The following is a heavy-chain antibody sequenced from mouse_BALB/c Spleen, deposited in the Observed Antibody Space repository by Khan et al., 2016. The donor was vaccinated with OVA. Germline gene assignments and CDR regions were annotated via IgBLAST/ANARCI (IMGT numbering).Heavy chain of an antibody. D-gene: IGHD2-14*01. CDR1: GYTFTSYV. CDR2: IYPYNDDT. CDR3: AKNYRYDVYFDY. V-gene: IGHV1S136*01. Sequence: VQLKQSGPELVKPGASVKMSCKASGYTFTSYVMHWLRQKPGQGLEWIGYIYPYNDDTKYNEKFKGKATLTSDKSSSTAYMELSSLTSEDSAVYYCAKNYRYDVYFDYWGQGTTPTVSS. J-gene: IGHJ2*01.